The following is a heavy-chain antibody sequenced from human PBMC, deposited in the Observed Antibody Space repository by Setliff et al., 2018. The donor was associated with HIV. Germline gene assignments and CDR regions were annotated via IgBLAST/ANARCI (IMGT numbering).Heavy chain of an antibody. CDR2: IYYSGST. CDR3: AREGVPAAVMWFDP. CDR1: GGSISSYY. D-gene: IGHD2-2*01. J-gene: IGHJ5*02. V-gene: IGHV4-59*08. Sequence: PSETLSLTCAVSGGSISSYYWSWIRQPPGKGLEWIGYIYYSGSTNYNPSLKSRVTISVDTSKNQFSLKLSSVTASDTAVYYCAREGVPAAVMWFDPWGQGTLVTVSS.